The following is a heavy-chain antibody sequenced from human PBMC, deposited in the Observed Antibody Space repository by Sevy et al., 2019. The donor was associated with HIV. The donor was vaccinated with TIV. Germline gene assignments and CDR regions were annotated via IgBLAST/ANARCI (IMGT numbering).Heavy chain of an antibody. D-gene: IGHD6-13*01. V-gene: IGHV3-11*01. Sequence: GGSLRLSCAASGFTFSDYYMSWIRQAPGKGLEWVSYISSSGSTIYYADSVKGRFTISRANAKNSLYLQMNSLRAEDTAVYYCARGGIAAADPTYYYYYGMDVWGQGTTVTVSS. CDR3: ARGGIAAADPTYYYYYGMDV. CDR2: ISSSGSTI. J-gene: IGHJ6*02. CDR1: GFTFSDYY.